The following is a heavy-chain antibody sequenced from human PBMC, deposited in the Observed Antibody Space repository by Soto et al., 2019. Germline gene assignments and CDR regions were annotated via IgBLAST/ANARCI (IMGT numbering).Heavy chain of an antibody. J-gene: IGHJ1*01. D-gene: IGHD3-22*01. CDR1: GFTFSSYA. CDR2: ISGSGGST. CDR3: YYYDSSGDLEYFQH. Sequence: EVQLLESGGGLVQPGGSLRLSCAASGFTFSSYAMSWVRQAPGKGLEWVSAISGSGGSTYYADSVKGRFTISRDNSKNTLYLQMNSLRAEDTAVYYAYYYDSSGDLEYFQHWGQGTLVTVSS. V-gene: IGHV3-23*01.